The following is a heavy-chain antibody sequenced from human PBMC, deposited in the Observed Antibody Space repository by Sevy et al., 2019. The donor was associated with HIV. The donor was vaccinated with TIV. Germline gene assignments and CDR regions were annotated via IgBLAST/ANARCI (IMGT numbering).Heavy chain of an antibody. J-gene: IGHJ5*02. D-gene: IGHD3-22*01. V-gene: IGHV3-30*04. CDR3: TKEGYYYDSHSADWFDP. CDR1: GFNISPYA. CDR2: ISKDGTNK. Sequence: GGSLRLSCSASGFNISPYALHWVRQTPGKGLQWLAVISKDGTNKDYADFVKGRFSLSRDNSKKTLYLQMSNLRPEDTAVYYGTKEGYYYDSHSADWFDPWGQGTLVTVSS.